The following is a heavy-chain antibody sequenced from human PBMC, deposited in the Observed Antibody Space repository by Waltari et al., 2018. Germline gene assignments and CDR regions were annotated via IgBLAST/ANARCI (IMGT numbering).Heavy chain of an antibody. CDR3: ARGRPLRGYYMDV. V-gene: IGHV4-34*01. CDR1: GGSFSGYY. Sequence: QVQLQQWGAGLLKPSETLSLTCAVYGGSFSGYYWSWIRQPPGKGLEWIGEINHSGSTDYHPALKSRVTISVETSKNQFSLKLSSVTAADTAVYYCARGRPLRGYYMDVWGKGTTVTISS. CDR2: INHSGST. J-gene: IGHJ6*03.